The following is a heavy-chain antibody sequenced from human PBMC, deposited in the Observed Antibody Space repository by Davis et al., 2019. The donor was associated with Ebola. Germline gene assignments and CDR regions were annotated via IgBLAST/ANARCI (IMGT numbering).Heavy chain of an antibody. CDR2: IIPILGIA. CDR3: ASSPRRDGYNFDH. J-gene: IGHJ5*02. D-gene: IGHD5-24*01. V-gene: IGHV1-69*10. CDR1: GYTFTSYD. Sequence: SVKVSCKASGYTFTSYDISWVRQAPGQGLEWMGGIIPILGIANYAQKFQGRVTITADKSTSTAYMELSSLRSEDTAVYYCASSPRRDGYNFDHWGQGTLVTVSS.